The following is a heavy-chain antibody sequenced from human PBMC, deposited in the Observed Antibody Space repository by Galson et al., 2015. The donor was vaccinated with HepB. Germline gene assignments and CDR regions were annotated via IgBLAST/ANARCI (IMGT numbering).Heavy chain of an antibody. CDR3: ARGRTVHQFDY. D-gene: IGHD1-1*01. CDR2: ISGSGGST. CDR1: GFTFSSYA. V-gene: IGHV3-23*01. J-gene: IGHJ4*02. Sequence: SLRLSCAASGFTFSSYAMSWVRQAPGKGLEWVSAISGSGGSTYYADSVKGRFTISRDNAKNSLYLQMNSLRAEDTAVYYCARGRTVHQFDYWGQGTLVTVSS.